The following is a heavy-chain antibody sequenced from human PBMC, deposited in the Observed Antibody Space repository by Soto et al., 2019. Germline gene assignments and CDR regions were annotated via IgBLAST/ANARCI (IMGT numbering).Heavy chain of an antibody. V-gene: IGHV4-61*01. Sequence: TETLSLTCTVSGASLSSGSYYWSWIRQPPGKGLEWIGYFYYTGTTKYNPSLESRVTISADTSKNQFSLNLTSVTAADTAVYYCARISYWVKDYWGQGALVTVS. CDR3: ARISYWVKDY. J-gene: IGHJ4*02. CDR1: GASLSSGSYY. CDR2: FYYTGTT. D-gene: IGHD2-15*01.